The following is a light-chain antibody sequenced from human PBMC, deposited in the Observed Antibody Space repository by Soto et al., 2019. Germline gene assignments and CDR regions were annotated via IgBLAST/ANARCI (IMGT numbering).Light chain of an antibody. CDR3: SSYTSSSTKV. CDR2: DVS. J-gene: IGLJ2*01. CDR1: SSDVGGYNY. V-gene: IGLV2-14*01. Sequence: VLTQPASVSGSPGQSITISCTGTSSDVGGYNYVSWYQQHPGKAPKLMIYDVSNRPSGVSNRFSGSKSGNTASLTISGLQAEDEADYYCSSYTSSSTKVFGGGTKLTVL.